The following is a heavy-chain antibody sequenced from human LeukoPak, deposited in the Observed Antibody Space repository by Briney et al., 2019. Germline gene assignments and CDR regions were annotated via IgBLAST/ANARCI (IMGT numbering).Heavy chain of an antibody. D-gene: IGHD6-19*01. CDR1: GYTFTGHH. CDR2: INPNTGAT. V-gene: IGHV1-2*02. Sequence: ASVKDSCRPTGYTFTGHHIHWLRQAPGIDLEWMGWINPNTGATMYGQKFQDRLTLTRDTSIDTAYMELSNLRSDDTALYYCARDRVGSGWPRPYYFEFWGQGSLVAVSS. CDR3: ARDRVGSGWPRPYYFEF. J-gene: IGHJ4*02.